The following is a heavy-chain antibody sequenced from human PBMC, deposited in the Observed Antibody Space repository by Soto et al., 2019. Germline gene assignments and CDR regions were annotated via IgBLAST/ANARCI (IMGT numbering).Heavy chain of an antibody. Sequence: SVKVSFKASGGTFSSYAISWVRQAPGQGLEWMGGIIPIFGTANYAQKFQGRVTITADESTSTAYMELSSLRSEDTAVYYCARSNMVRGVIKQFDYWGQGTLVTVSS. V-gene: IGHV1-69*13. CDR3: ARSNMVRGVIKQFDY. D-gene: IGHD3-10*01. CDR1: GGTFSSYA. CDR2: IIPIFGTA. J-gene: IGHJ4*02.